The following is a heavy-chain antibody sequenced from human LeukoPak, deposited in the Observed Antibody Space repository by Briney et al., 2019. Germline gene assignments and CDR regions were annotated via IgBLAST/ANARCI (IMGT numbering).Heavy chain of an antibody. D-gene: IGHD2-15*01. V-gene: IGHV3-7*01. CDR2: IKDDGSET. CDR1: GFTFNNYY. CDR3: ARERYCSGGGCYRGYAFHI. J-gene: IGHJ3*02. Sequence: PGGSLRLSCAVSGFTFNNYYMTWVRQAPGKGLEWVAGIKDDGSETYYVDSVKGRFTISRDNAKNSLFLQMSSLRAEDTAVYYCARERYCSGGGCYRGYAFHIWGQGTMVTVSS.